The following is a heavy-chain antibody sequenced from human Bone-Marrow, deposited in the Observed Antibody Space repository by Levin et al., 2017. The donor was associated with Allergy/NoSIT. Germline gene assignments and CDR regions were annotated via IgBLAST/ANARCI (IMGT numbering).Heavy chain of an antibody. CDR2: ISWNSGSI. V-gene: IGHV3-9*01. J-gene: IGHJ6*02. Sequence: GGSLRLSCAASGFTFDDYAMHWVRQAPGKGLEWVSGISWNSGSIGYADSVKGRFTISRDNAKNSLYLQMNSLRAEDTALYYCAKAEEGEYYYYYGMDVWGQGTTVTVSS. D-gene: IGHD1-26*01. CDR1: GFTFDDYA. CDR3: AKAEEGEYYYYYGMDV.